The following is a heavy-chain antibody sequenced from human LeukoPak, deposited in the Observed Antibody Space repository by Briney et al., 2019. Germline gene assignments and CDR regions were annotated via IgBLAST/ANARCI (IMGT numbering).Heavy chain of an antibody. CDR3: AQGAGLGYCSGGNCYSFDY. CDR2: IYWDDDK. J-gene: IGHJ4*02. Sequence: SGPTLVKPTQTLTLTCTFSGFSLSTSGVGVGWIRQPPGKALEWLALIYWDDDKRYSPSLKSRLTITKDTSKNQVVLTMTNMDPVDTATYYCAQGAGLGYCSGGNCYSFDYWGQGTLVTVSS. CDR1: GFSLSTSGVG. D-gene: IGHD2-15*01. V-gene: IGHV2-5*02.